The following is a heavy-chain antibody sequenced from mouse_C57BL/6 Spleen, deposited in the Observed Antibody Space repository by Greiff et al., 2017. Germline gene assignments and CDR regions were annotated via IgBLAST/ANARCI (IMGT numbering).Heavy chain of an antibody. J-gene: IGHJ3*01. V-gene: IGHV7-3*01. Sequence: EVKLLESGAGLVQPGGSLSLSCAASGFTFTDYYMSWVRQPPGKALEWIGFICNKANGYTTEYSASVKGRFTISRDNSQSILYLLMNALRAEDSAAYYCARCTLRGFADWGKGTLVTVSA. CDR3: ARCTLRGFAD. CDR1: GFTFTDYY. CDR2: ICNKANGYTT. D-gene: IGHD1-1*01.